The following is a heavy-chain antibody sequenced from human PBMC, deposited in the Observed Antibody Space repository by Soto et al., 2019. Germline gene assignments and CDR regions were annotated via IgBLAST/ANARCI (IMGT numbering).Heavy chain of an antibody. J-gene: IGHJ3*02. Sequence: QVQLVQSGAEVKKPGSSVKVSCKASGGTFSSYAISWVRQAPGQGLEWMGGIIPIFGTANYAQKFQGRVTITADESTSTAYMELSSMRSEDTAVYYCARDIPLVAAPADAFDIWGQGTMVTVSS. CDR1: GGTFSSYA. CDR2: IIPIFGTA. CDR3: ARDIPLVAAPADAFDI. V-gene: IGHV1-69*12. D-gene: IGHD2-15*01.